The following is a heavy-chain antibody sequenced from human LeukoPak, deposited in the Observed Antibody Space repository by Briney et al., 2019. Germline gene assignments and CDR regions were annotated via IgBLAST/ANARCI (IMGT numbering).Heavy chain of an antibody. J-gene: IGHJ6*04. V-gene: IGHV1-69*13. CDR2: IIPIFGTA. CDR3: AREGDQLERRAHYYYGMDV. CDR1: GGTFSSYA. D-gene: IGHD1-1*01. Sequence: SVTVSCMASGGTFSSYAISWVRQAPGQGLEWMGGIIPIFGTANYAQKFQGRVTITADESTSTAYMELSSLRSEDTAVYYCAREGDQLERRAHYYYGMDVWGKGTTVTVSS.